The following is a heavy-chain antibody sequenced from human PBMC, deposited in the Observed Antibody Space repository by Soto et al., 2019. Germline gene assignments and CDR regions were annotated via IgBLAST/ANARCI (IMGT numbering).Heavy chain of an antibody. CDR2: ISSGGDST. D-gene: IGHD2-21*01. V-gene: IGHV3-23*01. CDR3: APALFDYYYGMDV. Sequence: EVQLLESGGGSVQPGGSLRLSCVASGFAFSSYAMSWVRQAPGKGLEWLSAISSGGDSTYYTDSVKGRFTISRDNSKNTLFLPMSSLRAEDTALYYCAPALFDYYYGMDVWGQGTTVTVSS. CDR1: GFAFSSYA. J-gene: IGHJ6*02.